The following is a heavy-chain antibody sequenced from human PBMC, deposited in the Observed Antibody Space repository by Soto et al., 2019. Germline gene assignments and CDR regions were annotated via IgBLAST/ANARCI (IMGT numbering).Heavy chain of an antibody. CDR2: ISSSSSYI. V-gene: IGHV3-21*01. D-gene: IGHD3-10*01. J-gene: IGHJ6*02. Sequence: PGGSLRLSCAASGFTFSSYSMNWVRQAPGKGLEWVSSISSSSSYIYYADSVKGRFTISRDNAKNSLYLQMNSLRAEDTAVYYCARSRSGRVYYYGMDVWGQGTTVTVSS. CDR3: ARSRSGRVYYYGMDV. CDR1: GFTFSSYS.